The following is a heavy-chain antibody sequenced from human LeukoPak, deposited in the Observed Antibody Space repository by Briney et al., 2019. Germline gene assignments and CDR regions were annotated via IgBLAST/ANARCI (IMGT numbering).Heavy chain of an antibody. Sequence: ASVKVSCKASGYTXSSYLIRLVRRVPGHGLGWMGWISGNNANTDYPQKFKHRITLATDTSSSTAYLELRSLTSDDTAVYFWARIWAEFQLVCDFWGQGTLVTVSP. CDR3: ARIWAEFQLVCDF. J-gene: IGHJ4*02. CDR1: GYTXSSYL. D-gene: IGHD6-13*01. V-gene: IGHV1-18*01. CDR2: ISGNNANT.